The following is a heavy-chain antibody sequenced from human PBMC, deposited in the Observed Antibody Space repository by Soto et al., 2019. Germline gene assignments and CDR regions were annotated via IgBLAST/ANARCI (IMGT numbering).Heavy chain of an antibody. V-gene: IGHV4-31*03. D-gene: IGHD6-13*01. CDR3: ARGYRQSGYSSSWVFDY. CDR2: MYYSGST. J-gene: IGHJ4*02. Sequence: QVQLRESGPGLVKPSQTLSLTCTVSGGSINSGGYYWNWIRQHPGKGLEWIGYMYYSGSTYYNPSLRSRVIISADASENHFSLTLSSVTAADTAVYFCARGYRQSGYSSSWVFDYWGQGTLVNVYS. CDR1: GGSINSGGYY.